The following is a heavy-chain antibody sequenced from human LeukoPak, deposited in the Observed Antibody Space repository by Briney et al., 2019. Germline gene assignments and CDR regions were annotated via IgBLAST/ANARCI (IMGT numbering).Heavy chain of an antibody. CDR1: GYTFTSFG. Sequence: ASVTVSCTASGYTFTSFGISWVRQAPGQGLEWMGWVNTYNGNTNYAQKLQGRVTMTTDTSTSTAYMELRSLRSDDTAVYYCARVNNYDILSSFDYWGQGALVTVSS. D-gene: IGHD3-9*01. V-gene: IGHV1-18*01. CDR2: VNTYNGNT. CDR3: ARVNNYDILSSFDY. J-gene: IGHJ4*02.